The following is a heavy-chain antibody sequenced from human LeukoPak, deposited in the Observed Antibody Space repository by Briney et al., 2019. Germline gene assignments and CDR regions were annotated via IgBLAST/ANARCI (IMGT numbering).Heavy chain of an antibody. J-gene: IGHJ4*02. D-gene: IGHD3-3*01. CDR2: INHSGST. CDR3: ASPARPWSGWWDY. V-gene: IGHV4-34*01. Sequence: KASETLSLTCAVYGGSFSGYDWSWIRQPPGKGLEWIEEINHSGSTNYNPSLKRRVTISVDRSKNQFSLNLRSVTATDTAVYYCASPARPWSGWWDYWGQGTLVTVSS. CDR1: GGSFSGYD.